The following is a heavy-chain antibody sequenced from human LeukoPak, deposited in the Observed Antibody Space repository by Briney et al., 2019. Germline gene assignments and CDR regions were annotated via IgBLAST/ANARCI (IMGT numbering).Heavy chain of an antibody. V-gene: IGHV3-23*01. CDR3: AKLAGGSWSGSSCPDFAS. D-gene: IGHD2-15*01. CDR1: GFTFSSYG. J-gene: IGHJ4*02. CDR2: ISRSGGST. Sequence: PGGSLRLSCAASGFTFSSYGMNWVRQAPGKGLEWVSGISRSGGSTYNADSVKGRFTISRDNSKNTLYLQMNSLRVEDTAVYYCAKLAGGSWSGSSCPDFASWGQGTLVTVSS.